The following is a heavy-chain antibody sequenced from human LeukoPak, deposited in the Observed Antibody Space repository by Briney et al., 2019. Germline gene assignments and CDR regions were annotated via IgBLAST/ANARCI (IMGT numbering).Heavy chain of an antibody. V-gene: IGHV1-46*01. CDR1: GYTFTSYY. CDR3: ARAKDIVVVPAAVPAGAFDI. Sequence: ASVKVSCKASGYTFTSYYMHWVRQAPGQGLEWMGIIIPSGGSTSYAQKFQGRVTMTRDTSTSTVYMELSSLRSEDTAVYYCARAKDIVVVPAAVPAGAFDIWGQGTMVTVSS. D-gene: IGHD2-2*01. CDR2: IIPSGGST. J-gene: IGHJ3*02.